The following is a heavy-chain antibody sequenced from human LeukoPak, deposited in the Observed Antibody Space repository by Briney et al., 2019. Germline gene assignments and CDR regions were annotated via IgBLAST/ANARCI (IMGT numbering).Heavy chain of an antibody. CDR3: ARVRIDYYDSSGYYVDAFDI. D-gene: IGHD3-22*01. CDR1: GFTVSSNY. J-gene: IGHJ3*02. CDR2: IYSGGSI. V-gene: IGHV3-53*01. Sequence: GSLRLSCAASGFTVSSNYMSWVRQAPGKGLEWVSVIYSGGSIYYADSVKGRFTISRDNSKNTLYLQMNSLRAEDTAVYYCARVRIDYYDSSGYYVDAFDIWGQGTMVTVSS.